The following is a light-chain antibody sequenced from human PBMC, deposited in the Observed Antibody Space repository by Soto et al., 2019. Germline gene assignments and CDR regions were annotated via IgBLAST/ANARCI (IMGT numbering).Light chain of an antibody. CDR2: GNN. V-gene: IGLV1-40*01. CDR3: QSYDSILTAYV. Sequence: QSVLTQPPSVSGAPGQRVTISCTGSSSSIGAGYDVHWYHQLPGAAPKLLVSGNNNRPSGVPDRFSASKSGTSASLAITGLQPEDEAQYYCQSYDSILTAYVFGTGTKLTVL. J-gene: IGLJ1*01. CDR1: SSSIGAGYD.